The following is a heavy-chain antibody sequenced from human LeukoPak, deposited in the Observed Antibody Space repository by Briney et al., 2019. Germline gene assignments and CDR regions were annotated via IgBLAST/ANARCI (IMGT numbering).Heavy chain of an antibody. D-gene: IGHD5-18*01. V-gene: IGHV3-21*01. J-gene: IGHJ4*02. CDR3: ARSGIQLWLGEGYYFDY. Sequence: GGSLRLSCAASGFTFSSYSMNWVRPAPGKGLEWVSSISSSSSYIYYADSVKGRFTISRDNAKNSLYLQMNSLRAEDTAVYYCARSGIQLWLGEGYYFDYWGQGTLVTVPS. CDR2: ISSSSSYI. CDR1: GFTFSSYS.